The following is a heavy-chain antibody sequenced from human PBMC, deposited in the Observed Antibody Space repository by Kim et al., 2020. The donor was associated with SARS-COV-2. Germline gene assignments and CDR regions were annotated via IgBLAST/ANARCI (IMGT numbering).Heavy chain of an antibody. V-gene: IGHV7-4-1*02. CDR3: ARVGPDAEYFQH. Sequence: TYAEGFTGRLFLSLDTSVSTANLQIRSLKAEDTAVYYCARVGPDAEYFQHWGQGTLVTVSS. J-gene: IGHJ1*01.